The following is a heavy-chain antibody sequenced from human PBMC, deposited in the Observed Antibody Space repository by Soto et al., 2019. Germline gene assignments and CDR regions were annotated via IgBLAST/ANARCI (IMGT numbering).Heavy chain of an antibody. CDR3: ARGRISRYSSSSGARVRHYGMDV. Sequence: SETLSLTCAVYGGSFSGYYWSWIRQPPGKGLEWIGEINHSGSTNYNPSLKSRVTISVDTSKNQFSLKLSSVTAADTAVYYCARGRISRYSSSSGARVRHYGMDVCGQATTVTVSS. CDR1: GGSFSGYY. J-gene: IGHJ6*02. D-gene: IGHD6-6*01. V-gene: IGHV4-34*01. CDR2: INHSGST.